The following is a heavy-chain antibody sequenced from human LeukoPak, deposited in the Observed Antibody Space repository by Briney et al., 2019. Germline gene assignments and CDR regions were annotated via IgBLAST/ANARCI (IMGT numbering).Heavy chain of an antibody. D-gene: IGHD3-3*01. CDR3: ARLSYYDFWSGSIPYYYYYYMDV. Sequence: SETLSLTCTVSGGSISSSSYYWGSIRQPPGKGLEWIGCIYYSGSTHYNPSLKSRVTISVATSKNQFSLKLSSVTAADTAVYYCARLSYYDFWSGSIPYYYYYYMDVWGKGTTVTVSS. CDR2: IYYSGST. CDR1: GGSISSSSYY. J-gene: IGHJ6*03. V-gene: IGHV4-39*01.